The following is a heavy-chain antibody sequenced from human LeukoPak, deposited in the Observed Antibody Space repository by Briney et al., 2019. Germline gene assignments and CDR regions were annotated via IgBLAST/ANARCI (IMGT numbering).Heavy chain of an antibody. CDR2: IYYTGST. J-gene: IGHJ4*02. D-gene: IGHD3-3*01. CDR1: GGSISSSSFY. Sequence: SETLSLTCTVSGGSISSSSFYWGWIRQPPGKGLEWIGSIYYTGSTYYTPSLKSRITISVDSSKNQFSLMLSSVTAADTATYYCARHGMGYYDLADELPDYWGQGTLVTVSS. CDR3: ARHGMGYYDLADELPDY. V-gene: IGHV4-39*01.